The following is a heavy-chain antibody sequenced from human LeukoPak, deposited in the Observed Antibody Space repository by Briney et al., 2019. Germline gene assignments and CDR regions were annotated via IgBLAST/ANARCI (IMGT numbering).Heavy chain of an antibody. CDR3: ARRGTSSSWAHFDY. J-gene: IGHJ4*02. D-gene: IGHD6-13*01. CDR1: GFTFSTYW. CDR2: IKQDGSEK. Sequence: GGSLRLSCAASGFTFSTYWMTWVRQAPGKGLEWVAKIKQDGSEKYYVDSVKGRFTISRDNAKNSLYLQMNSLGAEDTAVYYCARRGTSSSWAHFDYWGQGTLVTVSS. V-gene: IGHV3-7*05.